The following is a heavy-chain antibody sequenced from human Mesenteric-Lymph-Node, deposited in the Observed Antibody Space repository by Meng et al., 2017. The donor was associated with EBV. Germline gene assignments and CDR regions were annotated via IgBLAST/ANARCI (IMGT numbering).Heavy chain of an antibody. CDR3: ARVSCSSISCYTLDS. CDR1: GYTFINNA. J-gene: IGHJ5*01. Sequence: VDSGAELKKPVASVKVSCKASGYTFINNAIQWVRQAPGQRLEWMGWLNNAQGNTKYSQKFQDRVTITRDTSASTAYMEMRSLRSEDTAVYYCARVSCSSISCYTLDSWGQGTLVTVSS. V-gene: IGHV1-3*04. CDR2: LNNAQGNT. D-gene: IGHD2-2*02.